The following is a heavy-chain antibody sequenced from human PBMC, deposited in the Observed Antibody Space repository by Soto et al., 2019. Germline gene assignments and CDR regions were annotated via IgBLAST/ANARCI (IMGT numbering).Heavy chain of an antibody. Sequence: QVQLVQSGAEVKKPGASVKVSCKASGYTFTSYYMHWVRQAPGQGLEWMGIINHSGGSTSYAQKLQGRVTMTRDTSTSTVYMELSSLRSEDTAVYYCARDEEGIAAAGIDYWGQGTLVTVSA. CDR3: ARDEEGIAAAGIDY. J-gene: IGHJ4*02. CDR1: GYTFTSYY. V-gene: IGHV1-46*01. CDR2: INHSGGST. D-gene: IGHD6-13*01.